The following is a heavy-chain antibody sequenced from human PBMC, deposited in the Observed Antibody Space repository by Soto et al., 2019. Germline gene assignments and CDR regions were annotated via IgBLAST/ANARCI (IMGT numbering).Heavy chain of an antibody. Sequence: PGGSLRLSCEASGFTFSHYAMHWVRQPPGKGLEWVAIIAYDGSNKYYADSVKGRFTISRDNAKNSLYLQMNSLRAEDTAVYYCARDADILTGSDAFDIWGQGTMVTVSS. CDR1: GFTFSHYA. CDR3: ARDADILTGSDAFDI. V-gene: IGHV3-30-3*01. CDR2: IAYDGSNK. J-gene: IGHJ3*02. D-gene: IGHD3-9*01.